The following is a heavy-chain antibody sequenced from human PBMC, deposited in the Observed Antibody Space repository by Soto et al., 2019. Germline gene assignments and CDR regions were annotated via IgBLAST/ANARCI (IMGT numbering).Heavy chain of an antibody. CDR2: IYSGGST. J-gene: IGHJ6*02. CDR1: GFTVSSNY. V-gene: IGHV3-53*01. CDR3: ARDNRHITIFGVVIPDYYYGMDV. Sequence: HPGGSLRLSCAASGFTVSSNYMSWVRQAPGKGLEWVSVIYSGGSTYYADSVKGRFTISRDNSKNTLYLQMNSLRAEDTAVYYCARDNRHITIFGVVIPDYYYGMDVWGQGTTVTISS. D-gene: IGHD3-3*01.